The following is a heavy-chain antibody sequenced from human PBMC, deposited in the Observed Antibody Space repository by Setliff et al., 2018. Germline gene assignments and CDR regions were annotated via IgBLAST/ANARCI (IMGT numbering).Heavy chain of an antibody. CDR1: GYTFTTYA. CDR3: ARSPGTDDLY. V-gene: IGHV7-4-1*02. CDR2: INTNSGNP. Sequence: ASVKVSCKASGYTFTTYAINWVRQAPGQGLEFMGWINTNSGNPTYAQGFTGRFVFSLDTSVNTAHLQISSLTAEDTAIYYCARSPGTDDLYWGQGTLVTVSS. D-gene: IGHD1-1*01. J-gene: IGHJ4*02.